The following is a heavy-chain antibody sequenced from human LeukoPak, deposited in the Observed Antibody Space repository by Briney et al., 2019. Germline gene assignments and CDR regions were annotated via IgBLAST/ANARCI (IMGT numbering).Heavy chain of an antibody. CDR2: INPSGGST. Sequence: ASVKVSCKASGYTFTSYYMHWVRQAPGQGLEWMGIINPSGGSTRYSQKFQGRVTMTRDMSTSTVYMALSSLRSEDTAVYYCARADDYSSSKSGGALLVWGQGTLVTVSS. V-gene: IGHV1-46*01. CDR3: ARADDYSSSKSGGALLV. CDR1: GYTFTSYY. D-gene: IGHD6-6*01. J-gene: IGHJ4*02.